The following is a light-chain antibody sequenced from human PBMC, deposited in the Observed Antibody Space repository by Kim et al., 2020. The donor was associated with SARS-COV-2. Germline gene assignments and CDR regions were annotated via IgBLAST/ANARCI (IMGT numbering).Light chain of an antibody. Sequence: SGPPGQTATISSSGDKLGDKNACWYQQKPGQPPVVVIYQDTKRSSGIPERFSGSNSGNTATLTIRGTQALDEADYYCQAWDSSTVVFGGGTKLTVL. CDR1: KLGDKN. V-gene: IGLV3-1*01. CDR3: QAWDSSTVV. CDR2: QDT. J-gene: IGLJ2*01.